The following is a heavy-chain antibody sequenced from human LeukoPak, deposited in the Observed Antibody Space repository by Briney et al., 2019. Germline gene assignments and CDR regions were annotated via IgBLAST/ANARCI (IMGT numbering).Heavy chain of an antibody. CDR2: IYSGGST. Sequence: GGSLRLSCAASGFTVSSNYMSWVRQAPGKGLEWVSVIYSGGSTYYADSVKGRFTISRDNSKNTLYLQMNSLRAEDTAVYYCARDPSEYSSSPTRRGNYFDYWGQGTLVTVSS. CDR3: ARDPSEYSSSPTRRGNYFDY. CDR1: GFTVSSNY. V-gene: IGHV3-53*01. J-gene: IGHJ4*02. D-gene: IGHD6-6*01.